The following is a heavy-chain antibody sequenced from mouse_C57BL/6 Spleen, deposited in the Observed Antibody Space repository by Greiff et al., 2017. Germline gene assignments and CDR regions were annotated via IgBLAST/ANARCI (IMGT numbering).Heavy chain of an antibody. CDR3: ARHNFGSRGDYYAMDY. D-gene: IGHD1-1*01. Sequence: QVQLKESGPGLVAPSQSLSITCTVSGFSLTSYGVHWVRQPPGKGLEWLVVIWSDGSTTYNSALKSRLSISKDNSKSQVFSKMNSLQTDDTAMYYCARHNFGSRGDYYAMDYWGQGTSVTVSS. J-gene: IGHJ4*01. CDR2: IWSDGST. CDR1: GFSLTSYG. V-gene: IGHV2-6-1*01.